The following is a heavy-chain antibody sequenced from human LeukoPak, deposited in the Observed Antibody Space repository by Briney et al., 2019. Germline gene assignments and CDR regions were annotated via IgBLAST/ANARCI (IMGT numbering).Heavy chain of an antibody. D-gene: IGHD2-8*01. J-gene: IGHJ6*03. V-gene: IGHV3-7*01. CDR2: IKHDGSET. CDR1: GFTFSSYA. CDR3: ARLGQAKVNTNYYYYYMDV. Sequence: PGGSLRLSCAASGFTFSSYAMSWVRQAPGKGLEWVANIKHDGSETYYVDSLRGRFTISRDNAKNSLYLQMNSLRVEDTAVYYCARLGQAKVNTNYYYYYMDVWGKGTTVTVSS.